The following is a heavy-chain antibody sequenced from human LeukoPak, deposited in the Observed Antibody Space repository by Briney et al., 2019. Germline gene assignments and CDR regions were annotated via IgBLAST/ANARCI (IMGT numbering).Heavy chain of an antibody. V-gene: IGHV1-69*04. Sequence: SVKVSCKAPGGTFSSYAISWVRQALGQGLEWMGRIIPILGIANYAQKFQGRVTITADKSTSTAYMELSSLRSEDTAVYYCASVDYYDSSGFFQHWGQGTLVTVSS. CDR2: IIPILGIA. J-gene: IGHJ1*01. CDR1: GGTFSSYA. D-gene: IGHD3-22*01. CDR3: ASVDYYDSSGFFQH.